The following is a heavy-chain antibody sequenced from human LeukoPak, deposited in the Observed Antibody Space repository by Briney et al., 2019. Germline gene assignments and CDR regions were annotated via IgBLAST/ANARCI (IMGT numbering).Heavy chain of an antibody. CDR3: ARHIVVVPAPAGFDY. CDR2: IYSGGST. Sequence: GGSLRLSCAASGFTVSSNYMSWVRQAPGKGLEWVSVIYSGGSTYYADSVKGRFTISRDNSKNTLYLQMNSLRAEDTAVYYCARHIVVVPAPAGFDYWGQGTLVTVSS. CDR1: GFTVSSNY. V-gene: IGHV3-53*01. D-gene: IGHD2-2*01. J-gene: IGHJ4*02.